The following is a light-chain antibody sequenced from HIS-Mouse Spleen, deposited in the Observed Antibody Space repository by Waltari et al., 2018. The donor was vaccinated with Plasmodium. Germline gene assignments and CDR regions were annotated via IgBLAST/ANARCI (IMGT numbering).Light chain of an antibody. V-gene: IGLV2-23*03. CDR1: SSDVGGYNL. J-gene: IGLJ3*02. CDR2: EGS. CDR3: CSYAGSSTFNWV. Sequence: QSALTQPASVSGSPGQSITISCTGTSSDVGGYNLVSLYQQHPGKAPKLMIYEGSKRPSGVSNRFSGSKSGNTASLTISGLQAEDEADYYCCSYAGSSTFNWVFGGGTKLTVL.